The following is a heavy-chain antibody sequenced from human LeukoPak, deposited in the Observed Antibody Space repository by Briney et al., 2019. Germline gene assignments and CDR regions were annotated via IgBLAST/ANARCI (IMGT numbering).Heavy chain of an antibody. Sequence: GGSLRLSCAVSGFTFSNYWMTWVRHAPAKGLEWVANIKHDGSGPSYLDSVRGRFTISRDNARNSLYLQMTSLRAEDTAVYYCARGREITVSGTDYFDYWGQGTLVTVSS. CDR3: ARGREITVSGTDYFDY. CDR2: IKHDGSGP. D-gene: IGHD6-19*01. V-gene: IGHV3-7*01. CDR1: GFTFSNYW. J-gene: IGHJ4*02.